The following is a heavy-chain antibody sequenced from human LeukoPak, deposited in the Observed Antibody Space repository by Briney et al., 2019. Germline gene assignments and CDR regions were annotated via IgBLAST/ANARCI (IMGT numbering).Heavy chain of an antibody. CDR3: ARQNYMGYSSGWYGEHDAFDI. J-gene: IGHJ3*02. Sequence: ASVKVSCKASGYTFTSYGISWVRQAPGQGLERMGWISAYNGNTNYAQKLQGRVTMTRDTPISTAYMELSRLRSDDTAVYYCARQNYMGYSSGWYGEHDAFDIWGQGTMVTVSS. V-gene: IGHV1-18*01. D-gene: IGHD6-19*01. CDR1: GYTFTSYG. CDR2: ISAYNGNT.